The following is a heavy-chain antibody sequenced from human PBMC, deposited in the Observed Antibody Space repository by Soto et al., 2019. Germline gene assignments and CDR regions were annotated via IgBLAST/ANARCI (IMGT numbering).Heavy chain of an antibody. V-gene: IGHV4-39*01. J-gene: IGHJ5*02. D-gene: IGHD1-26*01. Sequence: SEILYLTCTVSGGSNPSSSYHWGWIRHPPVMGLEWIGSIYYSGSTYYNPSLKSRVTISVDTSKNQFSLKLSSVTAADTAVYYCATQEVGGTYVYTFDPWGQGTLVTVS. CDR2: IYYSGST. CDR3: ATQEVGGTYVYTFDP. CDR1: GGSNPSSSYH.